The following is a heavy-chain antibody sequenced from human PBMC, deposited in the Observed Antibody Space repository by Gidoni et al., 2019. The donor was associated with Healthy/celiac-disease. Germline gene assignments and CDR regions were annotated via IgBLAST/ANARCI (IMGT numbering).Heavy chain of an antibody. V-gene: IGHV4-34*01. CDR2: INHSGST. Sequence: QVQLQQWGAGLLKPSETLSLTCAVYGGSFSGSYWRWIRQPPGKGLEWIGEINHSGSTNYNPSLKSRVTISVDTSKNQFSLKLSSVTAADTAVYYCARLVRAARPSVYYYYYGMDVWGQGTTVTVSS. CDR3: ARLVRAARPSVYYYYYGMDV. J-gene: IGHJ6*02. D-gene: IGHD6-6*01. CDR1: GGSFSGSY.